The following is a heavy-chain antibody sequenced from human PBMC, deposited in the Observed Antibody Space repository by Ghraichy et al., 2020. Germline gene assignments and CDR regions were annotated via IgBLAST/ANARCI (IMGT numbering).Heavy chain of an antibody. CDR2: ISYDGSNK. J-gene: IGHJ3*02. D-gene: IGHD3-22*01. CDR1: GFTFSSYA. V-gene: IGHV3-30-3*01. Sequence: GGSLRLSCAASGFTFSSYAIHWVRQAPGKGLEWVAVISYDGSNKYYADSVKGRFTISRDNSKNTLYLQMNSLRAEDTAVYYCARVRGGYKTIDAFDIWGQGTMVTVSS. CDR3: ARVRGGYKTIDAFDI.